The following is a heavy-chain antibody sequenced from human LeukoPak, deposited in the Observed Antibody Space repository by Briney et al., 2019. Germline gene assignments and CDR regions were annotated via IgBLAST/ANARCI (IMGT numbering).Heavy chain of an antibody. V-gene: IGHV3-21*01. CDR1: GFTFSSYN. CDR2: ISGSSSFI. D-gene: IGHD3-22*01. CDR3: ARDGLQSYYDNSGFFDY. J-gene: IGHJ4*02. Sequence: PGGSLRLSCAASGFTFSSYNMNWVRQAPGKGLEWVSSISGSSSFISYADSMQGRFTISRDNARNSLYLQMNSLRAEDTAVYYCARDGLQSYYDNSGFFDYWGQGTLVTVSS.